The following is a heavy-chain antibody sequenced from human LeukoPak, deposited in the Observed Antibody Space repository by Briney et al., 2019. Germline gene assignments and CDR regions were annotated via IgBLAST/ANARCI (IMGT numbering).Heavy chain of an antibody. Sequence: PGGSLRLSCAASGLMFDDYGMSWVRQAPGKGLEWVSGINWNGGSTNYADSVRGRFTISRDNAKNSLFLEMNSLRAEDSAVYYCARGSSASRSWGQGTLVIVSS. D-gene: IGHD6-25*01. J-gene: IGHJ1*01. V-gene: IGHV3-20*04. CDR1: GLMFDDYG. CDR3: ARGSSASRS. CDR2: INWNGGST.